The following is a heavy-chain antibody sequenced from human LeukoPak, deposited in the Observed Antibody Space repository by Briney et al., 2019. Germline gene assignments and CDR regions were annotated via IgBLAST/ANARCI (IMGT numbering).Heavy chain of an antibody. V-gene: IGHV1-18*01. Sequence: ASVKVSCKASGYTFTTYGINWVRQAPGQGLEWMGWISAYNGNTNYAQNLQGRVTLTADTSASTAYMELRSLGSDDTAVYYRARDLIAARPGWFDPWGQGTLVIVSS. CDR3: ARDLIAARPGWFDP. CDR2: ISAYNGNT. J-gene: IGHJ5*02. D-gene: IGHD6-6*01. CDR1: GYTFTTYG.